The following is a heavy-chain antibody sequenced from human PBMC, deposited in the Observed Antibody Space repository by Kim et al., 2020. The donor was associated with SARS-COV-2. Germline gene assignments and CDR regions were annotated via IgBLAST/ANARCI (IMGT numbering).Heavy chain of an antibody. J-gene: IGHJ3*02. CDR2: IWYDGSNK. D-gene: IGHD2-15*01. CDR3: ARGEVVVAASTFDI. V-gene: IGHV3-33*01. CDR1: GFTFSSYG. Sequence: GGSLRLSCAASGFTFSSYGMHWVRQAPGKGLEWVAVIWYDGSNKYYADSVKGRFTISRDNSKNTLYLQMNSLRAEDTAVYYCARGEVVVAASTFDIWGQGTMVTVSS.